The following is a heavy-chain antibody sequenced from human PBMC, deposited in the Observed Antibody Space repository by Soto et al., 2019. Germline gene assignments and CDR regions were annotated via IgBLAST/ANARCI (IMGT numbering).Heavy chain of an antibody. Sequence: GGSLRLSCAASGFTFSSYWMSWVRQAPGKGLEWVANIKQDGSERYYVDSVKGRFTISRDNAKNSLYLQMNSLRAEDTAVYYCARADVLLWFGEKYYMDVWGKGTKVTVSS. V-gene: IGHV3-7*01. CDR1: GFTFSSYW. CDR3: ARADVLLWFGEKYYMDV. D-gene: IGHD3-10*01. CDR2: IKQDGSER. J-gene: IGHJ6*03.